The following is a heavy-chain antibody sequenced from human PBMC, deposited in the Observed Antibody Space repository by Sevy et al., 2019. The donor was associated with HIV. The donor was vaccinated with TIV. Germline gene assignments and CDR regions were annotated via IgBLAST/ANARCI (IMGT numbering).Heavy chain of an antibody. CDR3: ARDHHCSSTSCYGSKMYYYYGMDV. V-gene: IGHV3-11*04. CDR2: ISSSGSTI. J-gene: IGHJ6*02. D-gene: IGHD2-2*01. CDR1: GFTFSDYY. Sequence: GESLKISCAASGFTFSDYYMSWIRQAPGKGLEWVSYISSSGSTIYYADSVKGRFTISRDNAKNSLYLQMNSLRAEDTAVYYCARDHHCSSTSCYGSKMYYYYGMDVWGQGTTVTVSS.